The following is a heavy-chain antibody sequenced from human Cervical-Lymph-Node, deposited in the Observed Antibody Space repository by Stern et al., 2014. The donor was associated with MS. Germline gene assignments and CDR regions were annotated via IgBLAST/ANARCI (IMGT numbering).Heavy chain of an antibody. D-gene: IGHD3-3*01. CDR2: FDSEDGET. Sequence: VHLVESGAEVKKPGASVKVSCKVSGYTLTDLSMHWVRQAPGKGLEWMGGFDSEDGETIYAQKFQGRVTMTEDTFPDTVYMELSSLRSEDTAVYYCATDRDDFRSGYSAPTKGYGLDVWGQGTTVTVTS. J-gene: IGHJ6*02. CDR1: GYTLTDLS. V-gene: IGHV1-24*01. CDR3: ATDRDDFRSGYSAPTKGYGLDV.